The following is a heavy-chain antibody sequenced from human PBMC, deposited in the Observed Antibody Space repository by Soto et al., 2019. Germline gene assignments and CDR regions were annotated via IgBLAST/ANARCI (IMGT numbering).Heavy chain of an antibody. Sequence: ASVKVSCKASGYTFTNFGISWVRQAPGQGLEWMGWISAYNGNTNYAQNFQGRVTMTTDTSTSTAYMELRSLRSDDTAVYYCARAVAVAADFDYWGQGTLVTVSS. D-gene: IGHD6-19*01. J-gene: IGHJ4*02. CDR2: ISAYNGNT. CDR3: ARAVAVAADFDY. CDR1: GYTFTNFG. V-gene: IGHV1-18*01.